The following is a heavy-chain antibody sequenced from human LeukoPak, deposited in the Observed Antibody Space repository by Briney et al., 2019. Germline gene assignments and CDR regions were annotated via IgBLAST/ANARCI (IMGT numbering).Heavy chain of an antibody. J-gene: IGHJ6*04. D-gene: IGHD2-15*01. CDR1: GYTFTGYY. CDR3: ARGGILYSLDV. Sequence: ASVKVSCKASGYTFTGYYIHWVRQAPGQGLEWMGRINPNGGGTNYAQKFQGRVTMTRDTSINTVYMELTRLTSDDTAVYYCARGGILYSLDVWGKGTTVTVSS. V-gene: IGHV1-2*06. CDR2: INPNGGGT.